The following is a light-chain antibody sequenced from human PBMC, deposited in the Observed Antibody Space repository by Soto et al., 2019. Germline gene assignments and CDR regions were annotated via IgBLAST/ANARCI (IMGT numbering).Light chain of an antibody. Sequence: QLVLTQPPSASGTPGQRVTISCSGSSSNIGSNTVNWYQQLPGTAPKLLIYSNNQRPSGVPDRFSGSKSGTSASLAISGLQSEDEADYYCAAWEDSLNGWVFGGGTKLTVL. CDR2: SNN. J-gene: IGLJ3*02. CDR3: AAWEDSLNGWV. V-gene: IGLV1-44*01. CDR1: SSNIGSNT.